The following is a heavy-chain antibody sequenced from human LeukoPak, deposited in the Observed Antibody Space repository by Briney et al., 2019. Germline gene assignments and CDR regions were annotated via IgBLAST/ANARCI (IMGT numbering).Heavy chain of an antibody. CDR2: ISSGGSTI. J-gene: IGHJ6*02. Sequence: GGSLRLSCAASGFTFSDYYMSWIRQAPGKGLEWVSYISSGGSTIDYADSVKGRFTISRDNAKISLYLQMNSLRAEDTAVYYCARDRASRYGMDVWGQGTTVTVSS. V-gene: IGHV3-11*01. CDR3: ARDRASRYGMDV. CDR1: GFTFSDYY. D-gene: IGHD3-10*01.